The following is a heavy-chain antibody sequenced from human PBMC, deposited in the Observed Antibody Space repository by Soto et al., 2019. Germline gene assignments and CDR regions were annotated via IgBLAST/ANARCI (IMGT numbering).Heavy chain of an antibody. Sequence: QVQLQESGPGLVKPSQTLSLTCSVSGGSISSGDYYWSWIRQQPGKGLEGIGYIYNSGSTYFNPSLKSRVTISVDTSKNQFSLKLTSVTAADTAVYYCARGLGSTRCYHCVYMDVWGKGTTVTVSS. V-gene: IGHV4-31*03. J-gene: IGHJ6*03. CDR1: GGSISSGDYY. D-gene: IGHD2-2*01. CDR3: ARGLGSTRCYHCVYMDV. CDR2: IYNSGST.